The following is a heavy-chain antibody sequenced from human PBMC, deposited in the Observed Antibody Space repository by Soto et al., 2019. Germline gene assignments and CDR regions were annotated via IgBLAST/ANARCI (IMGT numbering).Heavy chain of an antibody. CDR2: IIPIFGTA. CDR1: GGTFSSYA. Sequence: SVKVSCKASGGTFSSYAISWVRQAPGQGLEWMGGIIPIFGTANYAQKFQGRVTITADESTSTAYMELSSLRSEDTAVYYCARDGYGESPFYDYWGQGTLVTVSS. V-gene: IGHV1-69*13. D-gene: IGHD4-17*01. CDR3: ARDGYGESPFYDY. J-gene: IGHJ4*02.